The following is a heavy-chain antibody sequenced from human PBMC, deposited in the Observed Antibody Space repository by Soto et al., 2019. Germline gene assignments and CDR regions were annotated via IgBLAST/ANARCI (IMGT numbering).Heavy chain of an antibody. V-gene: IGHV3-15*07. CDR3: TTDRCIAMVRGVIQYGYYSYGMDV. J-gene: IGHJ6*02. D-gene: IGHD3-10*01. Sequence: EVQLVESGGGLVKPGGSLRLSCAAAGFTFSNAWMNWVRQAPGKGLEWVGRIKSKTDCGTTDYAAPVNGRFTISRDDSKNPLYLQMISLKTEDTAVYYCTTDRCIAMVRGVIQYGYYSYGMDVWGQGTTVTVSS. CDR2: IKSKTDCGTT. CDR1: GFTFSNAW.